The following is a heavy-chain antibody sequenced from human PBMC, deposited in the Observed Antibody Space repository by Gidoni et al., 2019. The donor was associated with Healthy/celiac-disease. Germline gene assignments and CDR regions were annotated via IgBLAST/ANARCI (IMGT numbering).Heavy chain of an antibody. D-gene: IGHD4-17*01. CDR2: IKQDGSEK. Sequence: EVQLVEYGGGLVQPGGSLRLSCAASGFTFSRYWMSWVRQAPGKGLECVANIKQDGSEKYYVDSVKGRVTSSRDNAKNSLYLQMNSLRAEDTAVYYCARDSRAVYGDYSVDWFDPWGQGTLVTVSS. CDR3: ARDSRAVYGDYSVDWFDP. CDR1: GFTFSRYW. V-gene: IGHV3-7*03. J-gene: IGHJ5*02.